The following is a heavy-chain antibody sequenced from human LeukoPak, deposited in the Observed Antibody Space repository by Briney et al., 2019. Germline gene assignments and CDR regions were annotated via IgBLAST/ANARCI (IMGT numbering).Heavy chain of an antibody. CDR2: IYPSDSDT. CDR1: GYTFTTSW. Sequence: GESLKISCQASGYTFTTSWIGWVRQLPGTGLEWMAIIYPSDSDTRYNPSFQGQVTISADKSINTAYLSWSSLKASDSAIYYCAKPGYSASFELWGKGTTVTVSS. CDR3: AKPGYSASFEL. J-gene: IGHJ3*01. V-gene: IGHV5-51*01. D-gene: IGHD5-12*01.